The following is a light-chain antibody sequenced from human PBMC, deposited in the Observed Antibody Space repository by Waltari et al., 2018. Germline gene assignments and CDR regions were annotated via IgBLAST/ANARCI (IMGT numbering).Light chain of an antibody. CDR1: SSDVGRYNY. CDR2: EVS. CDR3: SSYTSSSTLV. J-gene: IGLJ2*01. V-gene: IGLV2-14*01. Sequence: QSALTQPSPVSGSPGQSLPISCPGTSSDVGRYNYVYWYQHHPGKTPKHMIYEVSNRPSGVSNRFSGAKSGNTASLTISGLQAEDEADYYCSSYTSSSTLVFGGGTKLTVL.